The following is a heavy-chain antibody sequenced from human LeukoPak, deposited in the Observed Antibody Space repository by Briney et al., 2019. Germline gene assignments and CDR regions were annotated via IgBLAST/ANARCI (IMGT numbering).Heavy chain of an antibody. CDR3: AELGITMIGGV. V-gene: IGHV3-21*01. CDR1: GFTFSSYE. D-gene: IGHD3-10*02. J-gene: IGHJ6*04. Sequence: GGSLRLSCAASGFTFSSYEMNWVRQAPGKGLEWVSSISSSSSYIYYADSVKGRFAISRDNAKNSLYLQMNSLRAEDTAVYYCAELGITMIGGVWGKGTTVTISS. CDR2: ISSSSSYI.